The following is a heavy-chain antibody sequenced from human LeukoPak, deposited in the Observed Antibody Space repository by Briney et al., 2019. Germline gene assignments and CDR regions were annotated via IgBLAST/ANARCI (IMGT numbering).Heavy chain of an antibody. V-gene: IGHV3-23*01. J-gene: IGHJ4*02. D-gene: IGHD2-15*01. CDR1: GFTFSSYA. CDR2: ISGSGGST. Sequence: GGSLRLSCAASGFTFSSYAMSWVRQAPGKGLEWVSAISGSGGSTYYADSVKGRFTISRDNSKNTLYLQVNSLRAEDAAVYYCAKAPVTSCRGAFCYPFDYWGQGTLVTVSS. CDR3: AKAPVTSCRGAFCYPFDY.